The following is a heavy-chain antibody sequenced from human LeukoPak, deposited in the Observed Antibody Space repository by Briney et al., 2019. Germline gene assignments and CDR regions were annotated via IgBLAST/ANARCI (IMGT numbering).Heavy chain of an antibody. CDR2: ISDSGGST. J-gene: IGHJ3*02. CDR3: AKDPRVIVMGDAFDI. D-gene: IGHD3-22*01. V-gene: IGHV3-23*01. Sequence: PGGSLRLSCVASGFTFTNYVMSWVRQAPGKGLEWVSAISDSGGSTYYADSVKGRFTISRDNSKNTLYLQMNSLRAEDTAVYYCAKDPRVIVMGDAFDIWGQGTMVIVSS. CDR1: GFTFTNYV.